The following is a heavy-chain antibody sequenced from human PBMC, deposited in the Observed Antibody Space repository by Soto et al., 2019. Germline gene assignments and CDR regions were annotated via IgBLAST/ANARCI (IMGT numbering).Heavy chain of an antibody. CDR1: GFTFSSYS. V-gene: IGHV3-21*01. J-gene: IGHJ4*02. D-gene: IGHD1-26*01. CDR3: VRVGVEWHPGYFAY. CDR2: ITSSGNYI. Sequence: GGSLRLSCAVSGFTFSSYSMNWVRQAPGKGLEWVSSITSSGNYIYYADSVKGRFTISRDNSKSTLYLQMNSLRAEDTAVYYCVRVGVEWHPGYFAYWGQGTLVTVSS.